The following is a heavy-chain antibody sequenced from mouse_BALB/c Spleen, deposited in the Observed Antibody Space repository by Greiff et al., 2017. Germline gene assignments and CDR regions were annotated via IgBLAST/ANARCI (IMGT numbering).Heavy chain of an antibody. CDR1: GFTFSSYT. CDR3: ARREYHWYFDV. Sequence: EVQLVESGGGLVQPGGSLKLSCAASGFTFSSYTMSWVRQTPEKRLEWVAYISNGGGSTYYPDTVKGRFTISRDNAKNTLYLQMSSLKSEDTAMYDCARREYHWYFDVWGAGTTVTVSS. V-gene: IGHV5-12-2*01. D-gene: IGHD5-1*01. J-gene: IGHJ1*01. CDR2: ISNGGGST.